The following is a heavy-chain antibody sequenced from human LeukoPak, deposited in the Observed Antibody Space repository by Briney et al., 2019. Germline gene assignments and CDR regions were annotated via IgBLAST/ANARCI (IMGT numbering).Heavy chain of an antibody. CDR1: GGSFSGYY. J-gene: IGHJ4*02. CDR3: ARHGFGSYFDY. Sequence: SETLSLTCAVYGGSFSGYYWSWIRQPPGKGLEWIGEINHSGSTNYNPSLKSRVTISVDTSKNQFSLKLSSVTAADTAVYYCARHGFGSYFDYWGQGTLVTVSS. D-gene: IGHD3-10*01. V-gene: IGHV4-34*01. CDR2: INHSGST.